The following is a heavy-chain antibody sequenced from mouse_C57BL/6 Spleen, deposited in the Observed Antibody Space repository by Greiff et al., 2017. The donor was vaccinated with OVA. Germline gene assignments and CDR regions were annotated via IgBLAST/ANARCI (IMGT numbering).Heavy chain of an antibody. CDR2: IDPETGGT. J-gene: IGHJ3*01. CDR3: ARSAYYGSSPGLDY. D-gene: IGHD1-1*01. V-gene: IGHV1-15*01. CDR1: GYTFTDYE. Sequence: VQLQQSGAELVRPGASVTLSCKASGYTFTDYEMHWVKQTPVHGLEWIGAIDPETGGTAYNQKFKGKAILTADKSSSTAYMQLSSLTSEDSAVYFWARSAYYGSSPGLDYWGQGTLVTVSA.